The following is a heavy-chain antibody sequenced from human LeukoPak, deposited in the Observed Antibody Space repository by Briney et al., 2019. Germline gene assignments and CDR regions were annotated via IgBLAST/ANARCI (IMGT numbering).Heavy chain of an antibody. Sequence: PSETLSLTCNVSGGSISSSYWSWVRQSPGKGLEWIGYLLYGASTNYHPSLKSRVTISVDTSKNQFSLKLSSVTAADTAVYYCARLGYCSGGSCYHAWRFDPWGQGTLVTVSS. CDR2: LLYGAST. V-gene: IGHV4-59*08. J-gene: IGHJ5*02. CDR3: ARLGYCSGGSCYHAWRFDP. D-gene: IGHD2-15*01. CDR1: GGSISSSY.